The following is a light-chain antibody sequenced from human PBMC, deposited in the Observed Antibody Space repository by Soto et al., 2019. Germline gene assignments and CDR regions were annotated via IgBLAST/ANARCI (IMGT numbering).Light chain of an antibody. V-gene: IGKV3-11*02. CDR3: QQRSNWPPT. CDR1: QTVGND. Sequence: EIVLTQSPATLSLSPGERATLSSRASQTVGNDLVWYHQKRGQAPRLLIYSASSRATGIPARFSGSGSGRDFTLTISSLEPEDFAAYYCQQRSNWPPTFGGGTKVEIK. CDR2: SAS. J-gene: IGKJ4*01.